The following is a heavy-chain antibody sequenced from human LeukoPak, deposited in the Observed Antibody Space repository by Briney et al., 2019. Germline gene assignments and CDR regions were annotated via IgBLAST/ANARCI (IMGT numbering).Heavy chain of an antibody. CDR2: ISGSGGST. V-gene: IGHV3-23*01. J-gene: IGHJ4*02. D-gene: IGHD3-10*01. Sequence: GGSLRLSCAASGFTFSSYAMSWVRQAPGKGLEWVSAISGSGGSTYYADSVKGRFTISRDNSKNTLYLQMNSLRAEDTAVYYCAKDRRRDTMVRGVIIRGGFDYWGQGTLVTVSS. CDR1: GFTFSSYA. CDR3: AKDRRRDTMVRGVIIRGGFDY.